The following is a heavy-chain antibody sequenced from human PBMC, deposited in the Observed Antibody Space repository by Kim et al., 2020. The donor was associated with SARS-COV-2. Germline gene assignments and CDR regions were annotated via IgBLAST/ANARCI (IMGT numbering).Heavy chain of an antibody. D-gene: IGHD6-13*01. Sequence: ASVKVSCKASGYTFTSYYMHWVRQAPGQGLEWMGIINPSGGSTSYAQKFQGRVTMTRDTSTSTVYMELSSLRSEDTAVYYCARDRAAAAGRGPLGYWGQGTLVTVSS. V-gene: IGHV1-46*01. CDR1: GYTFTSYY. CDR3: ARDRAAAAGRGPLGY. J-gene: IGHJ4*02. CDR2: INPSGGST.